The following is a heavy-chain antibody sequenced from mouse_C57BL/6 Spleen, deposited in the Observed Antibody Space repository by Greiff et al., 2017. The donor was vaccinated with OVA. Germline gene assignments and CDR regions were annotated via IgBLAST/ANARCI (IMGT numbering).Heavy chain of an antibody. Sequence: EVQLVESGGGLVKPGGSLKLSCAASGFTFSSYAMSWVRQTPEKRLEWVATISDGGSYTYYPDNVKGRFTISRDNAKNNLYLQMSHLKSEDTAMYYCATYDYDKGAWFAYWGQGTLVTVSA. CDR1: GFTFSSYA. J-gene: IGHJ3*01. V-gene: IGHV5-4*01. CDR2: ISDGGSYT. CDR3: ATYDYDKGAWFAY. D-gene: IGHD2-4*01.